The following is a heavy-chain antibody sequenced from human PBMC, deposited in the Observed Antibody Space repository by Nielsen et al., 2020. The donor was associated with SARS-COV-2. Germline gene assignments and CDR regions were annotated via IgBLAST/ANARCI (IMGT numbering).Heavy chain of an antibody. CDR3: VRGLQVPNGLAHR. Sequence: GESLKISCAASAFTFSTYWMHWVRQAPGKGLVWVSRINSDGSSTSYADSVKGRFTISRDNAKNTLYLQMNSLRAEYTAVYYCVRGLQVPNGLAHRWGQGTLVTVSS. CDR2: INSDGSST. D-gene: IGHD3-16*01. CDR1: AFTFSTYW. V-gene: IGHV3-74*01. J-gene: IGHJ4*02.